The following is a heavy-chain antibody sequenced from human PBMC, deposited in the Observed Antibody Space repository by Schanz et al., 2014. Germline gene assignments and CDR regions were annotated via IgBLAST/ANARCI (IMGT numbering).Heavy chain of an antibody. D-gene: IGHD3-22*01. J-gene: IGHJ4*02. V-gene: IGHV1-8*01. CDR3: ARSNYYDNSDYYNSFDY. Sequence: QVQLVQSGAELRKPGTSVKVSCKTSGYTFSNDDINWVRQAIGQGPEWMGWMQPDSGKTHYAEKFQGRVTITADKSTSTAYMDLSSLRPEDTAVYYCARSNYYDNSDYYNSFDYWGQGTLVTVSS. CDR1: GYTFSNDD. CDR2: MQPDSGKT.